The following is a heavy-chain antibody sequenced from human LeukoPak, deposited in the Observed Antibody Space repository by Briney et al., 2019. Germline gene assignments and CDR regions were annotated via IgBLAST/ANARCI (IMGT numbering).Heavy chain of an antibody. CDR1: GGSISSYY. V-gene: IGHV4-59*12. CDR3: ARAGYYYYYMDV. CDR2: IYYSGST. J-gene: IGHJ6*03. Sequence: SETLSLTCTVSGGSISSYYWSWIRQPPGKGLEWIGYIYYSGSTNYNPSLKSRVTISVDTSKNQFSLKLSSVTAADTAVYYCARAGYYYYYMDVWGKGTTVTVSS.